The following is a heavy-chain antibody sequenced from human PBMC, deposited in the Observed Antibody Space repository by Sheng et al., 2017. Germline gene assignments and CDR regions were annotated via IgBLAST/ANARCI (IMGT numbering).Heavy chain of an antibody. V-gene: IGHV4-59*01. J-gene: IGHJ4*02. CDR1: GGSISSYY. Sequence: QVQLQESGPGLVKPSETLSLTCTVSGGSISSYYWSWIRQPPGKGLEWIGYIYYSGSTNYNPSLKSRVTISVDTSKNQFSLKLSSVTAADTAVYYCARDSGGPDYFDYWGQGTLVTVSS. CDR2: IYYSGST. CDR3: ARDSGGPDYFDY.